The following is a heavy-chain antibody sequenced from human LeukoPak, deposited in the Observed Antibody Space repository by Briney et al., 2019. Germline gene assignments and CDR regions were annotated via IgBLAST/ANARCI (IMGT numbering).Heavy chain of an antibody. D-gene: IGHD1-26*01. CDR1: GYTFSDYY. J-gene: IGHJ3*02. CDR2: INPSSGGT. V-gene: IGHV1-2*02. Sequence: ASVKVSCKTSGYTFSDYYLHWVRQAPGQGLEWMGWINPSSGGTKYVQKFQGRVTMTRDTSISTGYMELSRLRSEDTAVYYCARPIRGSYVEDAFDMWGQGTMVTVSA. CDR3: ARPIRGSYVEDAFDM.